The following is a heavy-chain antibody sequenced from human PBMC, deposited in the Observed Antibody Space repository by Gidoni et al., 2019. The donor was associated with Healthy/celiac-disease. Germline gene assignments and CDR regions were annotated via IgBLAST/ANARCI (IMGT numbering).Heavy chain of an antibody. CDR3: ARYGWELHNIWPES. CDR2: IYPVDSDT. CDR1: GYIFTSYW. Sequence: EVQLVRSGAEVTKPAGSLKLPCKGSGYIFTSYWIGWVRQMPGQCLEWMGIIYPVDSDTRYSPSFQGQVTISADKSISTAYLQWSSLKASDTAMYYCARYGWELHNIWPESWGQGTLVTVSS. D-gene: IGHD1-26*01. V-gene: IGHV5-51*01. J-gene: IGHJ5*02.